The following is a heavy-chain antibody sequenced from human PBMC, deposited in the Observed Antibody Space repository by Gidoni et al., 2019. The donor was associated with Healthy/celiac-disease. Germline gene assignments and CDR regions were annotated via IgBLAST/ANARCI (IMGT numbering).Heavy chain of an antibody. D-gene: IGHD1-26*01. CDR3: AKVLYSGSYFVAFDI. J-gene: IGHJ3*02. Sequence: EVQLVDSGGGVVQPGTSLRLSSAGSRFTFHDYAMHWVRQAPGKGLEWVSGISWNSGSIGYADSVKGRFTISRDNAKNSLYLQMNSLRAEDTALYYCAKVLYSGSYFVAFDIWGQGTMVTVSS. V-gene: IGHV3-9*01. CDR2: ISWNSGSI. CDR1: RFTFHDYA.